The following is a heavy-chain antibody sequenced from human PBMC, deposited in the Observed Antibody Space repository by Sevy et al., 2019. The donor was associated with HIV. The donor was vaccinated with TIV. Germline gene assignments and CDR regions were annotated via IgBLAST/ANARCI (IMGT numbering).Heavy chain of an antibody. J-gene: IGHJ1*01. D-gene: IGHD2-15*01. Sequence: GGSLRLSCAASGLTFSDVWMNWVRQAPGKGLEWVGHIKSKAEGGTADYGEPVKGRFSISRDDSKDTLYLQMDSLKTEDTAVYYCTTGGSLFQHWGQGSLVTISS. CDR2: IKSKAEGGTA. CDR1: GLTFSDVW. V-gene: IGHV3-15*01. CDR3: TTGGSLFQH.